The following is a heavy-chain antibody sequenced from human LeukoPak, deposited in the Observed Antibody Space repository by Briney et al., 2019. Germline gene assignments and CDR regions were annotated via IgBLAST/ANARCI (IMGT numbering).Heavy chain of an antibody. CDR2: INPNSGGT. J-gene: IGHJ5*02. CDR1: GYTFTGYY. CDR3: ARVRSVAVAVGFDP. Sequence: GASVKVSCKASGYTFTGYYMHWVRQAPGQGLEWMGWINPNSGGTNYALKFQGRVTMTRDTSISTAYMELSRLRSDDTAVYYCARVRSVAVAVGFDPWGQGTLVTVSS. D-gene: IGHD6-19*01. V-gene: IGHV1-2*02.